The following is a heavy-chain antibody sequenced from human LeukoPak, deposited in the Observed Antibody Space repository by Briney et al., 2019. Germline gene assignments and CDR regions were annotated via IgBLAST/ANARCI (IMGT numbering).Heavy chain of an antibody. Sequence: PGGSLRLSCAASGVILSNAWMSWVREAPGKGLEWVGRIKSKSDGGSIDYAAPVKGRFTITRDDSKNMLYLQMNSLKDEDTAVYYCSSAGVTSTEVTVGRGISAQHDYYFGMDVWGQGTTVIVSS. D-gene: IGHD4-23*01. CDR2: IKSKSDGGSI. CDR1: GVILSNAW. J-gene: IGHJ6*02. V-gene: IGHV3-15*01. CDR3: SSAGVTSTEVTVGRGISAQHDYYFGMDV.